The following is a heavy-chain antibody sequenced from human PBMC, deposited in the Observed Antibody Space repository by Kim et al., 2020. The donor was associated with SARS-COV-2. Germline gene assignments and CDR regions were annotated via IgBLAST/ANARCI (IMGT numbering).Heavy chain of an antibody. V-gene: IGHV4-59*13. Sequence: SETLSLTCTVSGGSISSYYWSWIRQPPGKGLEWIGYIYYSGSTNYNPSLKSRVTISVDTSKNQFSLKLSSVTAADTAVYYCARVTAQGWYFDLWGRGTLVTVSS. D-gene: IGHD6-25*01. CDR2: IYYSGST. CDR1: GGSISSYY. J-gene: IGHJ2*01. CDR3: ARVTAQGWYFDL.